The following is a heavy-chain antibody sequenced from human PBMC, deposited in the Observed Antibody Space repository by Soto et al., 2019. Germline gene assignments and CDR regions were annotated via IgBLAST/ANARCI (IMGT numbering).Heavy chain of an antibody. CDR3: ARGRLGADYYYYYYMDV. CDR2: INHSGST. V-gene: IGHV4-34*01. J-gene: IGHJ6*03. Sequence: SETLSLTCAVYGGSFSGYYWSWIRQPPGKGLEWIGEINHSGSTNYNPSLKSRVTISVDTSKNRFSLKLSSVTAADTAVYYCARGRLGADYYYYYYMDVWGKGTTVTVSS. CDR1: GGSFSGYY. D-gene: IGHD3-16*01.